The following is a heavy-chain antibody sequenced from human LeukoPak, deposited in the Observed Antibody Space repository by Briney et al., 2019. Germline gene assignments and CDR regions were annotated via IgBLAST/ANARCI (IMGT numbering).Heavy chain of an antibody. D-gene: IGHD3-10*01. CDR1: DGSISRYY. V-gene: IGHV4-59*08. J-gene: IGHJ4*02. CDR2: MFYGETT. Sequence: SETLSLTCNVSDGSISRYYWSWIRQPPGKGLEWIAYMFYGETTNRNPSLKSRVTISIDTSKNQFSLKLNSVTAAGTAVYYCARHAYYGSGSYRFDFEHWGQGTLVTVSS. CDR3: ARHAYYGSGSYRFDFEH.